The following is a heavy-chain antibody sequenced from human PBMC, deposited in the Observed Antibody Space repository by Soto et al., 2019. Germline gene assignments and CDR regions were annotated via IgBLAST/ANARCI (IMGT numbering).Heavy chain of an antibody. Sequence: QVQLVQSGAEVKKPRASVKVSCKASGYTFTSYGISWVRQAPGQGLEWMGWISAYNGNTNYAQKLQGRVTMTTDTTTSTAYMELRSLRSDDTAVYYCAGDTLYSSGWGGGNWFDPWGQGTLVTVSS. CDR2: ISAYNGNT. CDR3: AGDTLYSSGWGGGNWFDP. J-gene: IGHJ5*02. V-gene: IGHV1-18*04. CDR1: GYTFTSYG. D-gene: IGHD6-19*01.